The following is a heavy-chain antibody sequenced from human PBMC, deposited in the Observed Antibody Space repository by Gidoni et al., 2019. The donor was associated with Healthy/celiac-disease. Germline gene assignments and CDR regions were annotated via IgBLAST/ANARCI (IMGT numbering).Heavy chain of an antibody. CDR3: TTTTMTTVNPTLNNFDY. CDR2: IKSKTDGGTT. D-gene: IGHD4-17*01. J-gene: IGHJ4*02. Sequence: EVQLVESGGGLVKPGGSLRLSCAASGFTFSNAWMSWVRQAPGKGLEWVGRIKSKTDGGTTDYAAPVKGRFTISRDDSKNTLYLQMNSLKTEDTAVYYCTTTTMTTVNPTLNNFDYWGQGTLVTVSS. CDR1: GFTFSNAW. V-gene: IGHV3-15*01.